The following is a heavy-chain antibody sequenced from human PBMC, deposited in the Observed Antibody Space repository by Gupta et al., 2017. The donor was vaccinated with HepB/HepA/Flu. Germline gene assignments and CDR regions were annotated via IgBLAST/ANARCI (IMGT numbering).Heavy chain of an antibody. CDR2: IYSGGST. J-gene: IGHJ6*02. CDR3: ARAGLATVTTINGMDV. CDR1: GFTVSSNY. Sequence: EVQLVESGGGLVQPGGSLRLSCAASGFTVSSNYMSWVRQAPGKGLEWVSVIYSGGSTYYADSVKGRFTISRHNSKNTLYLQMNSLRAEDTAVYYCARAGLATVTTINGMDVWGQGTTVTVSS. D-gene: IGHD4-17*01. V-gene: IGHV3-53*04.